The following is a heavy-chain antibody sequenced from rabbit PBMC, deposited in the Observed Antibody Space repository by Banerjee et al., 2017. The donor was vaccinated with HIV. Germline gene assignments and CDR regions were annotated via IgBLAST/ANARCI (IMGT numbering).Heavy chain of an antibody. J-gene: IGHJ4*01. CDR2: IYGGSSGST. CDR1: GLDFSSSYY. CDR3: ARGTGYAGDGYAL. Sequence: QSLEESGGDLVKPGASLKLTCKASGLDFSSSYYMCWVRQAPGKGLEWIACIYGGSSGSTYYANWAKGRFTISKTSSTTVTLQMTSLTAADTATYFCARGTGYAGDGYALWGPGTLVTVS. V-gene: IGHV1S40*01. D-gene: IGHD4-2*01.